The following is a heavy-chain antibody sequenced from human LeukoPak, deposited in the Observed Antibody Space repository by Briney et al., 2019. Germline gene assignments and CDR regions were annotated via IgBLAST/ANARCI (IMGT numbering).Heavy chain of an antibody. J-gene: IGHJ6*02. CDR2: INPNSGGT. Sequence: PWASVKVSCKASGYTFAGYYMHWVRQAPGQGLEWMGWINPNSGGTNYAQKFQGRVTMTRDTSISTAYMELSRLRSDGTAVYYCARGRVVTALYYYYGMDVWGQGTTVTVSS. D-gene: IGHD2-21*02. CDR1: GYTFAGYY. V-gene: IGHV1-2*02. CDR3: ARGRVVTALYYYYGMDV.